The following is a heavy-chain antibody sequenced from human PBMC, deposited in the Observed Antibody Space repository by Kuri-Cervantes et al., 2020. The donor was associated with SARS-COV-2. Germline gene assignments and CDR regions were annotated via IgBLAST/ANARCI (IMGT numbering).Heavy chain of an antibody. CDR1: GYIFTGYY. D-gene: IGHD2-2*02. J-gene: IGHJ6*03. V-gene: IGHV1-2*02. Sequence: ASVKVSCKASGYIFTGYYMQWVRQAPGQGLEWVGWINPYSGDTNYAQKFQGRVTMTRDTSISTAYMELSRLRSDDTAVYYCARAPRGCRSTRCYIYSYSYMDGWGKGTTVTVSS. CDR3: ARAPRGCRSTRCYIYSYSYMDG. CDR2: INPYSGDT.